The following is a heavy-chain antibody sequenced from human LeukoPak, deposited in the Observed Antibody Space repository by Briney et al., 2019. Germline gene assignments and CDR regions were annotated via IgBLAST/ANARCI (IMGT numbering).Heavy chain of an antibody. Sequence: GGSLRLSCAASGFTFSSYSMNWVRQAPGKGLEWVSSISSSSSYIYYADSVKGRFTISRDNAKNSLYLQMNSLRAEDTAVYYCARDNVDTAMVYYFDYWGQGTLVTVSS. V-gene: IGHV3-21*01. CDR2: ISSSSSYI. CDR1: GFTFSSYS. D-gene: IGHD5-18*01. CDR3: ARDNVDTAMVYYFDY. J-gene: IGHJ4*02.